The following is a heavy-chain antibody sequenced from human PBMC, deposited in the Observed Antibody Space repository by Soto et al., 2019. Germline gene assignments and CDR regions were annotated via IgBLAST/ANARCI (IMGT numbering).Heavy chain of an antibody. CDR2: IYHSGST. D-gene: IGHD3-10*01. Sequence: SETLSLTCAVSGGSISSGGYSWSWIRQPPGKGLEWIGYIYHSGSTYYNPSLKSRVTISVDRSKNQFSLKLSSVTAADTAVYYCARAPDHRVVRGDLYGMDVWGQGTTVT. CDR1: GGSISSGGYS. V-gene: IGHV4-30-2*01. J-gene: IGHJ6*02. CDR3: ARAPDHRVVRGDLYGMDV.